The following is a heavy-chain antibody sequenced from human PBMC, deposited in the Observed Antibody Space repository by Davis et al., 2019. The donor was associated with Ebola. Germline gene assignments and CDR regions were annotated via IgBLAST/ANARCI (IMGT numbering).Heavy chain of an antibody. CDR2: ISGASETI. CDR1: GFTFSPYS. J-gene: IGHJ5*01. V-gene: IGHV3-48*04. D-gene: IGHD2-2*01. Sequence: GESLKISCAASGFTFSPYSMSWVRQAPGKGLEWISYISGASETIYYADSVKGRFIISRDDSKNTLYLQMNSLRVEDTAIYYCAREEGSSRWQNNWFDYWGQGTLVTVSS. CDR3: AREEGSSRWQNNWFDY.